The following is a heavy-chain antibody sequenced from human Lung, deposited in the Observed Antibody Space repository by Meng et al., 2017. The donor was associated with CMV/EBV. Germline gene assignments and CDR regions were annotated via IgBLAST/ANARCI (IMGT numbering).Heavy chain of an antibody. Sequence: ESLKISXAASGFTFSSYEMNWVRQPPGKGLEWIGEIYHSGSTNYNPSLKSRVTISVDKSKNQFSLKLSSVTAADTAVYYCARGGEKQLVRGELDYWGQGTLVTVSS. D-gene: IGHD6-13*01. V-gene: IGHV4-34*01. CDR1: GFTFSSYE. J-gene: IGHJ4*02. CDR2: IYHSGST. CDR3: ARGGEKQLVRGELDY.